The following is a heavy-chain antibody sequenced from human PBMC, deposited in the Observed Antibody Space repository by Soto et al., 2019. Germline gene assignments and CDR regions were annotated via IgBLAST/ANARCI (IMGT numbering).Heavy chain of an antibody. CDR2: FYYSGST. Sequence: TSETLSLTCNVSGGSISTGGYYWNLIRQHPGKGLEWIGYFYYSGSTYYYPSLMSQFYLKLRSVTAADTAVYYCARGMSEEQIFYYFDYWGQGALVTGSS. CDR1: GGSISTGGYY. D-gene: IGHD3-9*01. CDR3: ARGMSEEQIFYYFDY. V-gene: IGHV4-31*01. J-gene: IGHJ4*02.